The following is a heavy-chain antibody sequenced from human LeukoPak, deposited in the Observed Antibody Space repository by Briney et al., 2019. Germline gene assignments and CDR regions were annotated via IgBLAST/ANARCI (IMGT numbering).Heavy chain of an antibody. CDR1: RFTFGDYA. CDR2: IRSKAYGGTT. J-gene: IGHJ1*01. CDR3: TRPLGYCSSTSCYLSFQH. D-gene: IGHD2-2*01. V-gene: IGHV3-49*04. Sequence: GGSLRLSCTASRFTFGDYAMSWVRQAPGKGLEWVGFIRSKAYGGTTEYAASVKGRFTISRDDSKSIAYLQMNSLKTEDTAVYYCTRPLGYCSSTSCYLSFQHWGQGTLVTVSS.